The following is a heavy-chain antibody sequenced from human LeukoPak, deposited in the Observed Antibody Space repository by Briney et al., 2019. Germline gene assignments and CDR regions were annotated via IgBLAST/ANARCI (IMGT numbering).Heavy chain of an antibody. CDR1: GCIFTSYW. CDR2: IYPGDSYT. J-gene: IGHJ4*02. CDR3: ARFPNLGIAAAGSAVDY. D-gene: IGHD6-13*01. Sequence: GEALKISCKGSGCIFTSYWIGWGRQMPGKGLEWMGIIYPGDSYTRYSPSFQGQVTISADKSISTAYLQWSSLKASDTAMYYCARFPNLGIAAAGSAVDYWGQGTLVSVSS. V-gene: IGHV5-51*01.